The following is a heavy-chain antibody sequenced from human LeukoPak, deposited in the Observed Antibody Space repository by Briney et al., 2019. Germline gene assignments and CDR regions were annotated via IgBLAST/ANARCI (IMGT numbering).Heavy chain of an antibody. CDR1: GFTFSSYG. CDR2: ISYDGSNK. V-gene: IGHV3-33*05. D-gene: IGHD1-26*01. CDR3: AKNRGAGSHYYYHMNV. J-gene: IGHJ6*03. Sequence: QSGGSLRLSCAASGFTFSSYGMHWVRQAPGKGLEWVAVISYDGSNKYYADSVKGRFTISRDNSKNTLYLQMNSLRVEDTAVYYCAKNRGAGSHYYYHMNVWGKGTTVTVSS.